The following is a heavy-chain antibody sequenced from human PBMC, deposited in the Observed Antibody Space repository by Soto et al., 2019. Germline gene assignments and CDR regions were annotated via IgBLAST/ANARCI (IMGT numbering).Heavy chain of an antibody. V-gene: IGHV3-30*18. D-gene: IGHD2-2*01. CDR1: GFTFSSYG. Sequence: QVQLVESGGGVVQPGRSLRLSCAASGFTFSSYGMHWVRQAPGKGLEWVAVISYDGSNKYYADSVKGRFTISRDNSKNTLYLQMNSLRAEDTAVYYCAKDLVPADQSTPIDYWGQGTLVTVSS. CDR2: ISYDGSNK. J-gene: IGHJ4*02. CDR3: AKDLVPADQSTPIDY.